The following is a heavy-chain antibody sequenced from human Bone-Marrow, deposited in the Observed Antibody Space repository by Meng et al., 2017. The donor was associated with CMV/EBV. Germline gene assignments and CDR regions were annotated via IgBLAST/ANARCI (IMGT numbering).Heavy chain of an antibody. D-gene: IGHD2-2*01. V-gene: IGHV4-34*01. CDR3: ARGAVVVVPADRKYYYYGMDV. J-gene: IGHJ6*02. Sequence: SETLSLTCAVYGGSFSGYYWSWIRQPPGKGLEWIGEINHSGSTNYNPSLKSRVTTSVDTSKNQFSLKLSSVTAADTAVYYCARGAVVVVPADRKYYYYGMDVWGQGTMVTVSS. CDR1: GGSFSGYY. CDR2: INHSGST.